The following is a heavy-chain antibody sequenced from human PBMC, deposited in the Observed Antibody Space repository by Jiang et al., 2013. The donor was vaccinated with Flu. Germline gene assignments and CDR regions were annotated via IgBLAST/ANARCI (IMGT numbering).Heavy chain of an antibody. CDR1: GGSISSSSYY. CDR2: IYYSGST. Sequence: GSGLVKPSETLSLTCTVSGGSISSSSYYWGWIRQPPGKGLEWIGSIYYSGSTYYNPSLKSRVTISVDTSKNQFSLKLSSVTAADTAVYYCARPIRRFYYYYGMDVWGQGTTVTVSS. J-gene: IGHJ6*02. V-gene: IGHV4-39*07. CDR3: ARPIRRFYYYYGMDV.